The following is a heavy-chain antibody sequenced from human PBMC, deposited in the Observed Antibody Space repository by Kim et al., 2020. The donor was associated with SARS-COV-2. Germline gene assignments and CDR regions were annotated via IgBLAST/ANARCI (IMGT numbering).Heavy chain of an antibody. V-gene: IGHV3-64D*09. J-gene: IGHJ4*02. D-gene: IGHD6-13*01. CDR1: GFTFSSYA. Sequence: GGSLRLSCSASGFTFSSYAMHWVRQAPGKGLEYVSGISSNGGSTYYADSVKGRFTISRDNSKNTLYLQMSSLRAEDTAVYYCVKDRAGIAAAVGFDYWGQGTLLTVSS. CDR3: VKDRAGIAAAVGFDY. CDR2: ISSNGGST.